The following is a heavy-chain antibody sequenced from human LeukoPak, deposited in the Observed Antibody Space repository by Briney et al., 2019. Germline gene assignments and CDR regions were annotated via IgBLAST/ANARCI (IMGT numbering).Heavy chain of an antibody. CDR3: TSALPFQLVH. D-gene: IGHD6-13*01. CDR1: GGSISSYY. V-gene: IGHV4-59*12. J-gene: IGHJ4*02. CDR2: IYYSGST. Sequence: SETLSLTCTVSGGSISSYYWSWIRQPPGKGLEWIGYIYYSGSTNYNPSLKSRVTISVDTSKNQFSLKLSSVTAADTAVYYCTSALPFQLVHWGQGTLVTVSS.